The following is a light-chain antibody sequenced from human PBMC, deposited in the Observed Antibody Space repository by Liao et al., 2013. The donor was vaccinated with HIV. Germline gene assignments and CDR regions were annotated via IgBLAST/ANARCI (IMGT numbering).Light chain of an antibody. CDR3: QAWDKSTAV. CDR1: NIGGKS. V-gene: IGLV3-21*01. J-gene: IGLJ2*01. CDR2: YDS. Sequence: SFVLTQPPSVSVAPGKTARITCGGDNIGGKSVHWYQQRPGQAPVLIIYYDSDRPSGIPVRFSGSYSGNTATLTISRVEAEDEADYYCQAWDKSTAVFGGGTKLTVL.